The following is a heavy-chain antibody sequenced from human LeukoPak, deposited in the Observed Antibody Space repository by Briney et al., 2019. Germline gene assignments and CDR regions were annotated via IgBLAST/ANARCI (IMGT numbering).Heavy chain of an antibody. CDR3: APGDSYFDY. J-gene: IGHJ4*02. CDR1: GFTFSSYA. V-gene: IGHV3-30-3*01. D-gene: IGHD3-16*01. Sequence: PGRSLRLSCAASGFTFSSYAMHWVRQAPGKGLEWVAVISYDGSNKYYADSVKGRFTISRDNSKNTLYLQMNSLRAEDTAVYYCAPGDSYFDYWGQGTLVTVSS. CDR2: ISYDGSNK.